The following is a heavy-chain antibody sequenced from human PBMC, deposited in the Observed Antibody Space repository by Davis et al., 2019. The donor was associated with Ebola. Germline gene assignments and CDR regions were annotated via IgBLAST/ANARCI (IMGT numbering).Heavy chain of an antibody. J-gene: IGHJ5*02. CDR2: IYYSGAT. CDR1: GGSVSGGDSY. V-gene: IGHV4-61*08. D-gene: IGHD3-3*01. CDR3: AKLTRFLDQSSWFDP. Sequence: MPSETLSLTCTVPGGSVSGGDSYWSWIRQSPGKGLEWIGHIYYSGATTYNPSFRGRVIMSKDPSKNQFSLKVNSVTPADTAMYYCAKLTRFLDQSSWFDPWGQGTMVTVSS.